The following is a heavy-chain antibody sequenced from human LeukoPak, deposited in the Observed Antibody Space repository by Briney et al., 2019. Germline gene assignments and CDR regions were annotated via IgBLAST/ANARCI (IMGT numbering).Heavy chain of an antibody. D-gene: IGHD4-17*01. CDR2: IYYSGST. J-gene: IGHJ4*02. CDR3: ARLVDYGDYVPGGPCLDY. V-gene: IGHV4-30-4*01. Sequence: SETLSLTCTVSGGSISSGDYYWSWIRQPPGKGLEWIGYIYYSGSTYYNPSLKSRVTISVDTSKNQFSLKLSSVTAADTAVYYCARLVDYGDYVPGGPCLDYWGQGTLVTVSS. CDR1: GGSISSGDYY.